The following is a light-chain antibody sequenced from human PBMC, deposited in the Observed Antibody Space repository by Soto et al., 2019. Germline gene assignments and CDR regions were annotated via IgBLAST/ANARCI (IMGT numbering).Light chain of an antibody. CDR2: DVS. CDR3: SSYTSSSPHVV. Sequence: QSALTQPASVSGSPGQSITISCTGTSSDVGGYNYVSWYQQHPGKAPKLMIYDVSNRPSGVSNRFSSSKSGNTASLTISGLQAEDEADYYCSSYTSSSPHVVFGGGTKVTVL. J-gene: IGLJ2*01. V-gene: IGLV2-14*01. CDR1: SSDVGGYNY.